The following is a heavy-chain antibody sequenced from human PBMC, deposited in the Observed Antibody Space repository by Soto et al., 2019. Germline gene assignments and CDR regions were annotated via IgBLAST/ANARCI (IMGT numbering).Heavy chain of an antibody. J-gene: IGHJ3*02. V-gene: IGHV3-30-3*01. CDR1: GFTFSSYA. Sequence: QVQLVESGGGVVQPGRSLRLSCAASGFTFSSYAMHWVRQAPGKGLEWVAVISYDGSNKYYADSVKGRFTISRDNSKNTLYLQMNSLRAEDTAVYYCARDRIVVVIADAFDIWGQGTMVTVSS. CDR3: ARDRIVVVIADAFDI. D-gene: IGHD3-22*01. CDR2: ISYDGSNK.